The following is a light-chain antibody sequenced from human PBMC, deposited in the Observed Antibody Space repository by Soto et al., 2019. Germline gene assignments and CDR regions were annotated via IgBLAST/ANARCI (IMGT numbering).Light chain of an antibody. Sequence: QSVLTQPPSVSGAPGQRVTISCTGSSFNIGAGYDVHWYQQLPGTAPKLLISANSNRPSGVPDRFSGSKSGTSASLAITGLQAEDEADYYCQSYDSSLSGSVFGGGTKLTVL. V-gene: IGLV1-40*01. J-gene: IGLJ2*01. CDR2: ANS. CDR3: QSYDSSLSGSV. CDR1: SFNIGAGYD.